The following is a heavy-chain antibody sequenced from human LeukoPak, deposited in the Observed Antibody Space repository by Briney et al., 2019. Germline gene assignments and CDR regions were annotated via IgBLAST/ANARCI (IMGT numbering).Heavy chain of an antibody. CDR3: AKASSSWLDGVNYFDY. CDR2: ISGSGGST. CDR1: GFTFSSYA. V-gene: IGHV3-23*01. J-gene: IGHJ4*02. D-gene: IGHD6-13*01. Sequence: PGGSLRLSCAASGFTFSSYAMSWVRQAPGKGLEWVSAISGSGGSTYYADSVKGRFTISRDNSKNTLYLQMNSLRAEDTAVHYCAKASSSWLDGVNYFDYWGQGTLVTVSS.